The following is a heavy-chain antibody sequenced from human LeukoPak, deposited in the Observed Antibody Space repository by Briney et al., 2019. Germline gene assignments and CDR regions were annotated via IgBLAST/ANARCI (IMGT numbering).Heavy chain of an antibody. D-gene: IGHD3-22*01. CDR1: GYTFIGYY. Sequence: ASVKVSCKASGYTFIGYYMHWVRQAPGQGLDWMGWINPNSGGTNYAQKFQGRVTMTRDTSISTAYMELSRLRSDDTAVYYCARGGQYVLHYDSSGYPPRGHWGQGTLVTVSS. CDR3: ARGGQYVLHYDSSGYPPRGH. V-gene: IGHV1-2*02. CDR2: INPNSGGT. J-gene: IGHJ4*02.